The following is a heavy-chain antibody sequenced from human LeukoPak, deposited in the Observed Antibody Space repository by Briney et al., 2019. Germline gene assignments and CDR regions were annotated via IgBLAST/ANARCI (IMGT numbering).Heavy chain of an antibody. CDR3: ARDQGSLTRSWYTGY. CDR1: GYTFTGYH. D-gene: IGHD6-13*01. J-gene: IGHJ4*02. Sequence: ASVKVSCKASGYTFTGYHIHWLRQAPGQGLEWMGRINPYRGDTNFAQKFQGRVTMTRDTSITTAYMDLSSLTPDDTAVYFCARDQGSLTRSWYTGYWGQGTQVTVSS. CDR2: INPYRGDT. V-gene: IGHV1-2*06.